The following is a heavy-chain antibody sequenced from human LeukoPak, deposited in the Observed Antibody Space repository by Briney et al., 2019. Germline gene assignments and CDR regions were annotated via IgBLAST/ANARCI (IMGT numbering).Heavy chain of an antibody. CDR2: IIPILGIA. D-gene: IGHD6-19*01. Sequence: ASVKVSCKASGGTFSSYAISWVRQAPGQGLEWMGRIIPILGIANYAQKFQGRVTITADKSTSTAYMELSSLRSEDTAVYYCARDHMRQWLPYHFDYWGQGTLVTVSS. CDR3: ARDHMRQWLPYHFDY. J-gene: IGHJ4*02. CDR1: GGTFSSYA. V-gene: IGHV1-69*04.